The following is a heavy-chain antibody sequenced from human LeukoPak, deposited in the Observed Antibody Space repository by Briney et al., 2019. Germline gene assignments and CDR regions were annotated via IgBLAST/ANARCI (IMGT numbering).Heavy chain of an antibody. Sequence: GGSLRLSCAASGFTFSSYSMNWVRQAPGKGLEWVTSITSSSSYIYYADSVKGRFTISRDNAKNSLYLQMNSLRAEDTAVYYCAREMLAAVAAQSWGQGTLVTVSS. CDR3: AREMLAAVAAQS. CDR1: GFTFSSYS. D-gene: IGHD6-19*01. CDR2: ITSSSSYI. V-gene: IGHV3-21*01. J-gene: IGHJ5*02.